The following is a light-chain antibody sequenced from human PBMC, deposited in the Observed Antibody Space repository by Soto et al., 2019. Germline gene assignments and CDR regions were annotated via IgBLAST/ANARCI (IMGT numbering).Light chain of an antibody. CDR3: CSYAGSYTYV. CDR1: SSDVGGYNY. J-gene: IGLJ1*01. Sequence: QSALTQPRSVSGSPGQSVTISCTGTSSDVGGYNYVSWYQHHPGKAPKLMIYDVTKRPSGVRDRFSASNSGNTASLTISGLQAEDEADYYCCSYAGSYTYVFGARTKVTVL. V-gene: IGLV2-11*01. CDR2: DVT.